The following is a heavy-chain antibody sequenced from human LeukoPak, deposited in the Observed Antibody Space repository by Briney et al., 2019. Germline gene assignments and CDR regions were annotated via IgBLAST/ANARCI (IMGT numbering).Heavy chain of an antibody. Sequence: GGSLRLSCAASGFTFSSYAMSWVRQAPRKGLEWASAISGSGGSTYYADSVKGRFTISRDNSKNTLYLQMNSLRAEDTAVYYCATIVVVPAETPYYFDYWGQGTLVTVSS. J-gene: IGHJ4*02. V-gene: IGHV3-23*01. CDR3: ATIVVVPAETPYYFDY. CDR1: GFTFSSYA. D-gene: IGHD2-2*01. CDR2: ISGSGGST.